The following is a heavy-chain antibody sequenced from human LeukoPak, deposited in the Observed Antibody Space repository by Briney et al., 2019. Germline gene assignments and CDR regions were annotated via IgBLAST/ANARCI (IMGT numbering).Heavy chain of an antibody. Sequence: GGSLRLSCAASGFTFSSYAMSWVRQAPGKGLEWVSAIIVSGGSTYYADSVKGRFTISRDNSKNTLYLQMNSLRAEDTAVYYRAKDRHSSSSSFDFWGQGTLVTVSS. V-gene: IGHV3-23*01. CDR3: AKDRHSSSSSFDF. CDR2: IIVSGGST. CDR1: GFTFSSYA. D-gene: IGHD6-6*01. J-gene: IGHJ4*02.